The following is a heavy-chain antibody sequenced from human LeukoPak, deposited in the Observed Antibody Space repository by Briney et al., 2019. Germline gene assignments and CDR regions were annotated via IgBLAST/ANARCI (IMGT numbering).Heavy chain of an antibody. CDR1: GYSISSGYY. Sequence: SETLSLTCTVSGYSISSGYYWGWIRQPPGKGLEWIGSIYHSGSTYYNPSLKSRVTISIDTSKNQFSLKLSSVTAADTAVYYCARYYYDTYYWGQGTLVTVSS. CDR2: IYHSGST. D-gene: IGHD3-22*01. V-gene: IGHV4-38-2*02. CDR3: ARYYYDTYY. J-gene: IGHJ4*02.